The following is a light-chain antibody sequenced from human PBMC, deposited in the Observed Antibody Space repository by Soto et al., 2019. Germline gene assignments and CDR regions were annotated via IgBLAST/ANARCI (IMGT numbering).Light chain of an antibody. CDR1: SSDVGGYNY. CDR3: SSYTSSSTRV. J-gene: IGLJ3*02. V-gene: IGLV2-14*01. Sequence: QSALTQPASVSGSPGQSITISCTGTSSDVGGYNYVSWYQQHPGKAPKLMIYEVSNRPSGVSNRFSGSKSGNTASLTISGLLFEDEADYYCSSYTSSSTRVFGGGTMLTVL. CDR2: EVS.